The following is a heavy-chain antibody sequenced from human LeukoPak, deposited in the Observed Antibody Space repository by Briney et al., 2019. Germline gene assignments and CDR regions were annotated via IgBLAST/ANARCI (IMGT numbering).Heavy chain of an antibody. CDR3: ASGQGYSGYALFDF. Sequence: GESLKISCKASGYTLTTYWIGWVRQMPGKGLELMGIIYPGDSDTRYSPSFQGQVTISADKSITTAYLQWSSLKASDTAMYYCASGQGYSGYALFDFWGQGTLVTVSS. CDR2: IYPGDSDT. D-gene: IGHD5-12*01. J-gene: IGHJ4*02. V-gene: IGHV5-51*01. CDR1: GYTLTTYW.